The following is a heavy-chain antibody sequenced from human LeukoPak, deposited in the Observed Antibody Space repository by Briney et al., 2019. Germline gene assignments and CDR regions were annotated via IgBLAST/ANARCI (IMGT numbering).Heavy chain of an antibody. Sequence: GGSLRLSCAASGFTFDDYAMHWVRQAPGKGLEWVSLISWDGGSTYYADSVKGRFTISRDNSKNSLYLQMNSLRAEDTALYYCAKDISGGYWDDGDAFDIWGQGTMVTVSS. V-gene: IGHV3-43D*03. CDR2: ISWDGGST. CDR1: GFTFDDYA. CDR3: AKDISGGYWDDGDAFDI. D-gene: IGHD1-26*01. J-gene: IGHJ3*02.